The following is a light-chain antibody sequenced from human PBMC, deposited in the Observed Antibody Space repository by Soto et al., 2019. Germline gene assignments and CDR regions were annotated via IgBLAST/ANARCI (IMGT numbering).Light chain of an antibody. CDR2: GAS. CDR3: QQYNNWPLP. J-gene: IGKJ4*01. V-gene: IGKV3-15*01. CDR1: QSVSSN. Sequence: EIVMTQSPATLSVSPGERATLSCRASQSVSSNLAWYQQKPGQAPRLLIYGASTRATGLPARFSVGGSGTEVTLTISSLQSGDFAVYYCQQYNNWPLPFGGGTKVEIK.